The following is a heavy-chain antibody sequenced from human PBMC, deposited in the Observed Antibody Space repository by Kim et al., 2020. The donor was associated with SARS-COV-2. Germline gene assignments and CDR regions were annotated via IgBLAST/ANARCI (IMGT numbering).Heavy chain of an antibody. D-gene: IGHD1-26*01. J-gene: IGHJ4*02. CDR3: ARVGGRGWWERLLDY. V-gene: IGHV4-59*13. CDR2: ISYTGAT. CDR1: GGSMNAYY. Sequence: SETLSLTCSVSGGSMNAYYWSWIRQPPGKGLEWIGDISYTGATDYNPSLKSRVTMSVDTSKNQFSLKLGSVTAADTAVYYCARVGGRGWWERLLDYWGQG.